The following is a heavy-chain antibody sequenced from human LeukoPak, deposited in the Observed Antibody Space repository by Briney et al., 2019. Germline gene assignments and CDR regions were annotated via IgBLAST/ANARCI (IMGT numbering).Heavy chain of an antibody. CDR1: GGSISSTSYY. CDR3: ARHVQLEQRGDFDY. V-gene: IGHV4-39*01. D-gene: IGHD1-1*01. CDR2: IYYSGST. J-gene: IGHJ4*02. Sequence: KPSETLSLTCNVSGGSISSTSYYWGWIRQPPGKGLEWFGSIYYSGSTYYNPSLKSRVTISVDTSKNQFSLKLSSVTAADTAVYYCARHVQLEQRGDFDYWGQGTLVTVSS.